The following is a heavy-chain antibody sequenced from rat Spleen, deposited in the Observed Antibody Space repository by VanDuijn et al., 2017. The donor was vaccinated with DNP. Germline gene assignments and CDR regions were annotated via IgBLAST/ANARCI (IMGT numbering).Heavy chain of an antibody. CDR3: ASYSYDGYSAMDA. Sequence: EVQLQESGPGLVKPSQSLSLTCSVTGYSITSNYWGWIRKFPGNKMEWIGHISYSGRTSYNPSLKSRISMTRDTSKNQFFLQLNSVTTEDTATYYCASYSYDGYSAMDAWGQGTSVTVSS. V-gene: IGHV3-1*01. D-gene: IGHD1-12*03. CDR1: GYSITSNY. J-gene: IGHJ4*01. CDR2: ISYSGRT.